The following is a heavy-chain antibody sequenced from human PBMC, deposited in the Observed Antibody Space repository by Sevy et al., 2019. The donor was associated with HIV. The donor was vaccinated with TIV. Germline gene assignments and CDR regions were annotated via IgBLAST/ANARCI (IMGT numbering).Heavy chain of an antibody. Sequence: GGSLRLSCAASGFTFSSFAMGWVRQAPGKGLDWISVISGTGDYTYYADSVKGRFSISRDNSKNPLFLQRNSLRAEDAAIFYCAKKMGGGSGMAFLVDYWGQGTLVTVSS. D-gene: IGHD5-18*01. CDR3: AKKMGGGSGMAFLVDY. V-gene: IGHV3-23*01. CDR2: ISGTGDYT. J-gene: IGHJ4*02. CDR1: GFTFSSFA.